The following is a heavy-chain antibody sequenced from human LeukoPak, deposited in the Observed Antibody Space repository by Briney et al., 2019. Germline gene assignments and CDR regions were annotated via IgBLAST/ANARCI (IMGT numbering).Heavy chain of an antibody. CDR3: ARHRWDFDY. V-gene: IGHV4-59*08. Sequence: SETLSLTCTVSGGSISTHYWTWIRQPPGKGLEWIGYIYYSGSTNYNPSLKSRVTISVGTSKNQFSLKLSSVTAADTAVYYCARHRWDFDYWGQGTLVTVSS. D-gene: IGHD1-26*01. J-gene: IGHJ4*02. CDR2: IYYSGST. CDR1: GGSISTHY.